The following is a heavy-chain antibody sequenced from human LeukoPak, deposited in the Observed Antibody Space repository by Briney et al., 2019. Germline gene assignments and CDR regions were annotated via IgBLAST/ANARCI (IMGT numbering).Heavy chain of an antibody. J-gene: IGHJ4*02. CDR3: ARPTYCGSDCYFNFAY. D-gene: IGHD2-21*02. CDR2: IKPNSGVT. CDR1: GYTFATYF. V-gene: IGHV1-2*02. Sequence: ASVKVSCKTSGYTFATYFMHWVRQAPGQGLEWMGYIKPNSGVTNYAQKFRGRVTMTWDTSIRTAYIELSGLTSDDTAIYYCARPTYCGSDCYFNFAYWGQGTLVTVSS.